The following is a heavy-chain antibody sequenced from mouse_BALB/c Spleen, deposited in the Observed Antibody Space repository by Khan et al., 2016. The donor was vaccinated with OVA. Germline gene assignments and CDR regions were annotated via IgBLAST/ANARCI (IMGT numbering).Heavy chain of an antibody. CDR2: IWSDGST. CDR1: GFSLTNYC. Sequence: QMQLEESGPGLVAPSPSLSITCTTSGFSLTNYCVHWVRQPPGKGLEWMVVIWSDGSTTYNSAIKSRLTTSKVNSKSQVFLKMNSRQTADTAAYLCARKPYYRYNIMDYGGQGTSVTVSS. V-gene: IGHV2-6*02. CDR3: ARKPYYRYNIMDY. D-gene: IGHD2-12*01. J-gene: IGHJ4*01.